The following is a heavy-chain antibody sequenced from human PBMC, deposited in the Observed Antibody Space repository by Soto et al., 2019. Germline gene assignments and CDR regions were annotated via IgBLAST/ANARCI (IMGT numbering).Heavy chain of an antibody. CDR3: ARDMVRGARSRDAIDI. V-gene: IGHV4-31*03. J-gene: IGHJ3*02. CDR2: IYYSGST. Sequence: PSETLSLTCTVSGGSISSGGYYWSWIRQHPGKGLEWIGYIYYSGSTYYNPSLKSRVTISVDTSKNQFSLKLSSVTAADTAVYYCARDMVRGARSRDAIDICDQATMVAVSS. CDR1: GGSISSGGYY. D-gene: IGHD3-10*01.